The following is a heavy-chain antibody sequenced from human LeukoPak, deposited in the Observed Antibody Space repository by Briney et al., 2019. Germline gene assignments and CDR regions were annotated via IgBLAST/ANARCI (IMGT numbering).Heavy chain of an antibody. CDR3: AKDPYSSSWYYFDY. CDR1: GFTFSSYG. Sequence: GGSLRLSCAASGFTFSSYGMHWVRQAPGKGLEWVAFIRYDGSNKYYADSVKGRFTISRDNSKNTLYLQMNSLRAEDTAVYYCAKDPYSSSWYYFDYWGQGTRVTVSS. CDR2: IRYDGSNK. V-gene: IGHV3-30*02. J-gene: IGHJ4*02. D-gene: IGHD6-13*01.